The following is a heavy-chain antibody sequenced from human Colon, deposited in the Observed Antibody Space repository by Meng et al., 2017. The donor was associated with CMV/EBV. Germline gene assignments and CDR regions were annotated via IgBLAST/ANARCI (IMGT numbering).Heavy chain of an antibody. Sequence: ASVKVSCKASGYNFTAYYMHWVRQAPGQGLEWMGWINPNSGGTNYAQKFQGRVTMTRDTSISTAYMELSRLRSDDTAVYYCARVPGAAAGTPSDYWGQGTLVTVSS. D-gene: IGHD6-13*01. CDR1: GYNFTAYY. CDR3: ARVPGAAAGTPSDY. J-gene: IGHJ4*02. V-gene: IGHV1-2*02. CDR2: INPNSGGT.